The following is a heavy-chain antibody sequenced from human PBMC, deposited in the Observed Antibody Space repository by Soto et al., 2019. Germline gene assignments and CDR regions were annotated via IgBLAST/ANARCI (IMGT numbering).Heavy chain of an antibody. Sequence: PGGSLRLSCAASGFTFISYAMSWVRHSALKWLEWVSAISGGGGSTYYADSVKGRVTISRDNSKNTLYLQMNSLRAEDTALYYCAKVSLGATTITDYYYYGLDVWGQGTTVTVSS. D-gene: IGHD1-26*01. J-gene: IGHJ6*02. CDR3: AKVSLGATTITDYYYYGLDV. CDR1: GFTFISYA. V-gene: IGHV3-23*01. CDR2: ISGGGGST.